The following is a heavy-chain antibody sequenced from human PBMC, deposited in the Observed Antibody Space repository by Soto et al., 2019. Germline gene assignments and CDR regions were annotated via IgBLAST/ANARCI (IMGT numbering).Heavy chain of an antibody. Sequence: SETLSLTCTVSGDSLSSGGHYWSWIRQHPGKGLEWIGHIYDSVNTYYSPSLRSRVTISADMSKNQFSLNLRAVTAADTAVYYCARVDHRGYFAILTDYWGQGTLVTVSS. D-gene: IGHD3-9*01. CDR1: GDSLSSGGHY. J-gene: IGHJ4*02. V-gene: IGHV4-31*03. CDR2: IYDSVNT. CDR3: ARVDHRGYFAILTDY.